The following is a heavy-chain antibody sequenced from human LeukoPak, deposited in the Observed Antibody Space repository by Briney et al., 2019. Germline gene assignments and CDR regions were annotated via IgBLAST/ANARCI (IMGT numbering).Heavy chain of an antibody. CDR2: ISYDGSNK. D-gene: IGHD3-16*01. J-gene: IGHJ4*02. CDR3: AKDKFGGGIKTGTFDY. Sequence: GGSLRLSCAAPGFTFSTYGMDWVRQAPGKGLEWVAIISYDGSNKYYADSVKGRFTISRDNSKNTLYLQMNSLRAEDTAVYYCAKDKFGGGIKTGTFDYWGQGTLVTVSS. V-gene: IGHV3-30*18. CDR1: GFTFSTYG.